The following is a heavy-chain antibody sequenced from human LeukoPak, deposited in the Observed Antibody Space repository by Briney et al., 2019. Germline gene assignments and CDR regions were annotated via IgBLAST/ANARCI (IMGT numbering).Heavy chain of an antibody. CDR2: ISGGKDST. D-gene: IGHD1-1*01. CDR3: ATKRGQGTQLNYNWFDP. Sequence: GGSLRLSCAASGFTFSIYAMSWVRQAPGKGLEWVSAISGGKDSTYYADSVKGRFTISRDNSRSTLYLQMNSLRAEDTAIYYCATKRGQGTQLNYNWFDPWGQGTLVTVSS. CDR1: GFTFSIYA. J-gene: IGHJ5*02. V-gene: IGHV3-23*01.